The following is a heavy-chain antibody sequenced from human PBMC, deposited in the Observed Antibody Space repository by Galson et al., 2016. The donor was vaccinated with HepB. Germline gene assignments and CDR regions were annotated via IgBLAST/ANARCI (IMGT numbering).Heavy chain of an antibody. CDR3: ARPLHCGETSCFKDDAFDM. CDR2: IYYSGRT. D-gene: IGHD2-21*01. Sequence: SETLSLTCTVSGGSISSSSYWWGWIRQPPGKGLEWIGSIYYSGRTYYSESLESRLTLSIDTSKNQFSLRLTSVTAADTALYYCARPLHCGETSCFKDDAFDMWGQGTMVTVSS. J-gene: IGHJ3*02. V-gene: IGHV4-39*01. CDR1: GGSISSSSYW.